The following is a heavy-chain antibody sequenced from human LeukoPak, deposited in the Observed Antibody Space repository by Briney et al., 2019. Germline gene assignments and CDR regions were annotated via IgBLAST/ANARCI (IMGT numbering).Heavy chain of an antibody. CDR1: GYTFTGYY. Sequence: ASVKVSCKASGYTFTGYYMHWVRQAPGQGLEWMGWINPNSGGTNYAQKLQGRVTMTTDTSTSTAYMELRSLRSDDTAVYYCARVPRASVWFGELSRLDYWGQGTLVTVSS. CDR2: INPNSGGT. CDR3: ARVPRASVWFGELSRLDY. V-gene: IGHV1-2*02. D-gene: IGHD3-10*01. J-gene: IGHJ4*02.